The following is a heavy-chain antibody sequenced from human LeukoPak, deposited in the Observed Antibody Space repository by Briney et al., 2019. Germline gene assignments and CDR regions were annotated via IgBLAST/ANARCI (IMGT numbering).Heavy chain of an antibody. CDR2: INPSGGST. D-gene: IGHD6-6*01. Sequence: GASVKVSCKASGYTFTGYYMHWVRQAPGQGLEWMGIINPSGGSTSYAQKFQGRVTMTRDMSTSTVYMELSSLRSEDTAVYYCAVIAARGPYFDYWGQGTLVTVSS. J-gene: IGHJ4*02. V-gene: IGHV1-46*01. CDR3: AVIAARGPYFDY. CDR1: GYTFTGYY.